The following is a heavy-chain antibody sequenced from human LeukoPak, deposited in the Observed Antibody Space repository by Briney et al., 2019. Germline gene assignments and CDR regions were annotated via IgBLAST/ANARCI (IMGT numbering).Heavy chain of an antibody. Sequence: SVTVSCKASGFIFISSTLQWVRQARGQRPEWIGWIVVGSGNTNYAQRFQQRVNITRDMSTGTAYMELSSLRSEDTAVYYCAADEFYYDTSGFWGLDYWGQGTLVTVSS. V-gene: IGHV1-58*01. CDR1: GFIFISST. D-gene: IGHD3-22*01. CDR3: AADEFYYDTSGFWGLDY. J-gene: IGHJ4*02. CDR2: IVVGSGNT.